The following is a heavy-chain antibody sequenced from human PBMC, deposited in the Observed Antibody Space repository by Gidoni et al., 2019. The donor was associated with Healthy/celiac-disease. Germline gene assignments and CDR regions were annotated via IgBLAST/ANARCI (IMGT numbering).Heavy chain of an antibody. D-gene: IGHD3-22*01. CDR1: GGSISSYY. CDR3: ARQTNYDSSGYSIAHTYNWFDP. J-gene: IGHJ5*02. CDR2: IYYSGST. V-gene: IGHV4-59*08. Sequence: QVQLQESGPGLVKPSETLSLTCTVSGGSISSYYWSWIRQPPGKGLAWIGYIYYSGSTNYNPSLKSRVTISVDTSKNQFSLKLSSVTAADTAVYYCARQTNYDSSGYSIAHTYNWFDPWGQGTLVTVSS.